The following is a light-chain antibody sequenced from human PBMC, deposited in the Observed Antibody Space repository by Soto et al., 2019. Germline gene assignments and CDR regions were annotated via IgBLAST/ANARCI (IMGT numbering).Light chain of an antibody. J-gene: IGLJ1*01. CDR3: SSYTDLTLYV. CDR1: SSDVGGYNY. Sequence: QSVLAQPASVSGSPGQSISISCTGTSSDVGGYNYVSWYQHQPGKAPKLVIFDVSGRPSGISNRFSGSKSGNTASLTISGLRPEDEADYYCSSYTDLTLYVFGTGTKVTVL. CDR2: DVS. V-gene: IGLV2-14*03.